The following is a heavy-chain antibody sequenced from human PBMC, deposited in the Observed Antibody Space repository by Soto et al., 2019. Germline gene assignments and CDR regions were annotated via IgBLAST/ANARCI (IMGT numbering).Heavy chain of an antibody. CDR3: ARDPYDFDY. CDR2: SYYSGST. V-gene: IGHV4-59*01. Sequence: SETLSLTCTVSGGSISSYYWSWIRQPPGKGLEWIGYSYYSGSTNYNPSLKSRVTISVDTSKNQFPLKLSSVTAADTAVYYCARDPYDFDYWGQGTLVTVSS. J-gene: IGHJ4*02. CDR1: GGSISSYY.